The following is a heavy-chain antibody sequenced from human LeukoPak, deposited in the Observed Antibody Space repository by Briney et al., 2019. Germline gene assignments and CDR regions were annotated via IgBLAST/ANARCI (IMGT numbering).Heavy chain of an antibody. D-gene: IGHD3-10*01. V-gene: IGHV4-59*01. Sequence: SETLSLTCAVSSGSISSYYWSWIRQPPGKGLEWIGYVSYSGSTRYNPSLKSRVTISVDTSKNQFSLKLSSVTAADTAVYYCARAAGGAHAFDIWGQGTKVTVSS. CDR2: VSYSGST. CDR1: SGSISSYY. CDR3: ARAAGGAHAFDI. J-gene: IGHJ3*02.